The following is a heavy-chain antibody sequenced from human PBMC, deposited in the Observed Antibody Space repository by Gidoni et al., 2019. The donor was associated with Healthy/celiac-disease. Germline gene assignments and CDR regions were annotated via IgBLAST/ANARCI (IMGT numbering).Heavy chain of an antibody. J-gene: IGHJ3*02. V-gene: IGHV3-15*01. CDR1: GFTYSNAW. Sequence: EVQLVESGGGLVKPGGALRLSCAASGFTYSNAWMSWVRQAPGKGLEWVGRIKSKTDGGTPYYAAPVTGRFPISRDDSTNTLSLQLNSLKPADTAVYYCTTVLLGPWAAFDIWGQGTMVTVSS. CDR3: TTVLLGPWAAFDI. CDR2: IKSKTDGGTP. D-gene: IGHD3-10*01.